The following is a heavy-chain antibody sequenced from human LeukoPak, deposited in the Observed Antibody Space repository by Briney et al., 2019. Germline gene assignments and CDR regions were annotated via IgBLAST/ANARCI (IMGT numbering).Heavy chain of an antibody. CDR3: ANCERVPAAYYYYYYMDV. J-gene: IGHJ6*03. CDR1: GFTFSSYG. D-gene: IGHD2-2*01. CDR2: IRYDGSNK. V-gene: IGHV3-30*02. Sequence: PGGSLRLSCAASGFTFSSYGMHWVRQAPGKGLEWVAFIRYDGSNKYYADSVKGRFTISRDNSKNTLYLQMNSLRAEDTAVYYCANCERVPAAYYYYYYMDVWGKGTTVTVSS.